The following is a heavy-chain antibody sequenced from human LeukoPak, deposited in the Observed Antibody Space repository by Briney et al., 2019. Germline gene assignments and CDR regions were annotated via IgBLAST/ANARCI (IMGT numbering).Heavy chain of an antibody. CDR1: GGSISSYY. D-gene: IGHD6-13*01. CDR3: ARGSSSSYYFDY. CDR2: IYYSGST. Sequence: SETLSLTCTVSGGSISSYYWSWIRQPPGKGLEWIGYIYYSGSTNYNPSLKSRVTISVDTSKNQFSLKLSSVTAADTAVYYCARGSSSSYYFDYWGQGTLVTVSS. J-gene: IGHJ4*02. V-gene: IGHV4-59*12.